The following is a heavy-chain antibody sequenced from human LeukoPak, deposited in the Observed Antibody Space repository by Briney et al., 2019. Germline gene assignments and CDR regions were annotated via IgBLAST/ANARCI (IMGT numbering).Heavy chain of an antibody. Sequence: ASVKVSCRASGGTFSSYAISWVRQAPGQGLEWMGGIIPIFGTANYAQKFQGRVTITADESTSTAYMELSSLRSEDTAVYYCARGGDILTEGGGYDYWGQGTLVTVS. D-gene: IGHD3-9*01. CDR1: GGTFSSYA. V-gene: IGHV1-69*13. J-gene: IGHJ4*02. CDR2: IIPIFGTA. CDR3: ARGGDILTEGGGYDY.